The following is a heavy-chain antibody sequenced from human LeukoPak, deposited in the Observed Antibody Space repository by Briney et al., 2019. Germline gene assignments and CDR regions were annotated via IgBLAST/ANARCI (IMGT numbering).Heavy chain of an antibody. CDR3: AKGSGTAEDY. Sequence: GGSLRLSCAASGFTFSSYAMSLVRQAPGKGLEWVSAISGSGGRTHHADSVKGRFTISRDNSKNTLYLQMNSLRAEDTAVYYCAKGSGTAEDYWGQGTLVTVSS. V-gene: IGHV3-23*01. J-gene: IGHJ4*02. CDR2: ISGSGGRT. CDR1: GFTFSSYA. D-gene: IGHD6-25*01.